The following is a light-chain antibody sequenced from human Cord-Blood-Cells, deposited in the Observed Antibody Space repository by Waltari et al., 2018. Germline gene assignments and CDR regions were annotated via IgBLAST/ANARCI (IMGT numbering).Light chain of an antibody. CDR3: QQYGSSQT. V-gene: IGKV3-20*01. Sequence: SCRASQSLNCLDLAWYQPKPGQTPRLIIYGACSSATGITVRFSGSGSGTDFTLTISRLEPEDFAVYYCQQYGSSQTFGQGSKVEIK. CDR1: QSLNCLD. CDR2: GAC. J-gene: IGKJ1*01.